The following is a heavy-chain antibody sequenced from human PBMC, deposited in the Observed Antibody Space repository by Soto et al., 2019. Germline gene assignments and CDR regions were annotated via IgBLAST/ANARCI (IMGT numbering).Heavy chain of an antibody. J-gene: IGHJ4*02. CDR3: AHFGGNDLWSGYPFDY. V-gene: IGHV2-5*02. D-gene: IGHD3-3*01. CDR2: IYWDDEK. Sequence: QITLKESGPTLVKPTQTLTLTCTFSGFSLNTSGVGVGWIRQPPGKALEWLGLIYWDDEKRYNPSLKRRLTFTKDTSKNQVVLTMTNMDPVDTATYHCAHFGGNDLWSGYPFDYWGQGTLVTVSS. CDR1: GFSLNTSGVG.